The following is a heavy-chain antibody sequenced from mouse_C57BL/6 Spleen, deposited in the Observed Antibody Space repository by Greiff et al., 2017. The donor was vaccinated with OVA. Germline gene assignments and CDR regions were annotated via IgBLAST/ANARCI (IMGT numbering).Heavy chain of an antibody. J-gene: IGHJ3*01. CDR3: AIGDSNYLAWFAY. CDR1: GYTFTSYW. V-gene: IGHV1-50*01. CDR2: IDPSDSYT. D-gene: IGHD2-5*01. Sequence: QVQLQQPGAELVKPGASVKLSCKASGYTFTSYWMQWVKQRPGQGLEWIGEIDPSDSYTNYNQKFKGKATLTVDTSSSTAYMQLSSLTSEDSAVYYWAIGDSNYLAWFAYWGQGTLVTVSA.